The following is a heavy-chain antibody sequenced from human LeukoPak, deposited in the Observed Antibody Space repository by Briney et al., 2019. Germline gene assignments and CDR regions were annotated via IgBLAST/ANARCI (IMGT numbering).Heavy chain of an antibody. CDR2: ISYDGSSK. Sequence: GRSLRLSCAASGFTFSYYAMHWVRQAPGKGLEWVAVISYDGSSKYYADSVKGRFTISRDNSKNTLYLQMSSLRAEDTAVYYCARVLNYYDSSGYYFSYWGQGTLVTVSS. CDR1: GFTFSYYA. CDR3: ARVLNYYDSSGYYFSY. D-gene: IGHD3-22*01. J-gene: IGHJ4*02. V-gene: IGHV3-30-3*01.